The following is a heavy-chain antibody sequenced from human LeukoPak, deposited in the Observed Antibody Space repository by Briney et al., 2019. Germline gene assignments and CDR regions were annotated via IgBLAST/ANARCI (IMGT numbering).Heavy chain of an antibody. V-gene: IGHV1-46*01. D-gene: IGHD1-26*01. CDR1: GYTFTSYH. J-gene: IGHJ5*02. Sequence: ASVKVSCKASGYTFTSYHMHWVRQAPGQGLEWMGIINPSGGTTNYAQKFQGRLTMTRDMFTSTDYMELTSLTSDDTAVYYCARDNSVGETAWWFDPWGQGTLVTVSS. CDR2: INPSGGTT. CDR3: ARDNSVGETAWWFDP.